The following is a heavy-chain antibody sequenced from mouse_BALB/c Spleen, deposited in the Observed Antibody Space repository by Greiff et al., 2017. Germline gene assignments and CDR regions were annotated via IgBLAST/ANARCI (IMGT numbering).Heavy chain of an antibody. CDR2: ISDGGSYT. V-gene: IGHV5-4*02. CDR1: GFTFSDYY. J-gene: IGHJ2*01. D-gene: IGHD1-1*02. Sequence: EVQRVESGGGLVKPGGSLKLSCAASGFTFSDYYMYWVRQTPEKRLEWVATISDGGSYTYYPDSVKGRFTISRDNAKNNLYLQMSSLKSEDTAMYYCARRWYGLFDYWGQGTTLTVSS. CDR3: ARRWYGLFDY.